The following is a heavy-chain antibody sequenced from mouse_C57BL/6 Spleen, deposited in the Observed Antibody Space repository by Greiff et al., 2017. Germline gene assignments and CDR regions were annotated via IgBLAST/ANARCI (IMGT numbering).Heavy chain of an antibody. CDR3: TRSGNYAFDY. CDR2: IYPGNSDT. CDR1: GYTFTSYW. J-gene: IGHJ2*01. V-gene: IGHV1-5*01. Sequence: VQLKESGTVLARPGASVKMSCKTSGYTFTSYWMHWVKQRPGQGLEWIGAIYPGNSDTSYNQKFKGKATLTAVTSASTAYMELSSLTNEDSAVYYCTRSGNYAFDYWGQGTTLTVSS. D-gene: IGHD2-1*01.